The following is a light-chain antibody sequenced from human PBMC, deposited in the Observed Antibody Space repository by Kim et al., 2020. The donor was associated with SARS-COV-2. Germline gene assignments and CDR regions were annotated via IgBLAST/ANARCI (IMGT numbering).Light chain of an antibody. CDR2: QDT. V-gene: IGLV3-1*01. Sequence: SYELTQPPSLSVSPGQTATITCSGDKLANKYVCWYQHNPGQSPVLVIRQDTLRPSGIPERFSGSISGNTATLTISETQALDEADYYCQVWDGTTVVFGGGTQLTVL. CDR1: KLANKY. J-gene: IGLJ3*02. CDR3: QVWDGTTVV.